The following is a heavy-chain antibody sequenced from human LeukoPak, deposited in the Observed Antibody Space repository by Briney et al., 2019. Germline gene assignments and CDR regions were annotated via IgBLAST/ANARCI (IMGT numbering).Heavy chain of an antibody. Sequence: SETLSLTCTVSGVSITSGGYYWSWTRQHPGKGLEWIGYIYYSGSIYYNPSLKSRVTISVDTSQNQFSLKLTSVTAADTAVYYCAQANSFYHGLDVWGQGTTVTVSS. CDR3: AQANSFYHGLDV. V-gene: IGHV4-31*03. J-gene: IGHJ6*02. CDR2: IYYSGSI. CDR1: GVSITSGGYY.